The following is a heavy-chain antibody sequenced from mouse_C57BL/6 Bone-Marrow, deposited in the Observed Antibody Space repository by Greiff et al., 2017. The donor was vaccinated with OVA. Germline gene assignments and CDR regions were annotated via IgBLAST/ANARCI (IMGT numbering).Heavy chain of an antibody. CDR3: ARAYDYDLFAY. CDR2: INPGSGGT. V-gene: IGHV1-54*01. J-gene: IGHJ3*01. D-gene: IGHD2-4*01. CDR1: GYAFTNYL. Sequence: QVQLQQSGAELVRPGTSVQVSCKASGYAFTNYLIEWVKQRPGQGLEWIGVINPGSGGTNYNEKFKGKATLTADKSSSTAYMQLSSLTSEDSAVYFCARAYDYDLFAYWGQGTLVTVSA.